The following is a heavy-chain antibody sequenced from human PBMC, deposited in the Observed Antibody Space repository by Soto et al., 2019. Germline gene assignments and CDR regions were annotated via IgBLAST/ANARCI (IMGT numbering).Heavy chain of an antibody. CDR1: GFTFSSCA. V-gene: IGHV3-23*01. D-gene: IGHD7-27*01. J-gene: IGHJ4*02. CDR3: AKVRARYGGPGAFDY. Sequence: EVQLLESGGGLVQPGGSLRLSCAASGFTFSSCAMSWVRQAPGKGLEWVSAISGSGGSTYYADSVKGRFTISRDNSKNTLYLQMNSLRAEDTAVYYCAKVRARYGGPGAFDYWGQGTLVTVSS. CDR2: ISGSGGST.